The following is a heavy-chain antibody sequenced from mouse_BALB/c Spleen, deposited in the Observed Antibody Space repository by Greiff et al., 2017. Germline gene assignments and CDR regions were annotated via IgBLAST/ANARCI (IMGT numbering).Heavy chain of an antibody. CDR1: GFNIKDTY. Sequence: VQLKESGAELVKPGASVKLSCTASGFNIKDTYMHWVKQRPEQGLEWIGRIDPANGNTKYDPKFQGKATITADTSSNTAYLQLSSLTSEDTAVYYCARYYYGSSSKNYGGQGTTLTVSS. CDR2: IDPANGNT. J-gene: IGHJ2*01. D-gene: IGHD1-1*01. V-gene: IGHV14-3*02. CDR3: ARYYYGSSSKNY.